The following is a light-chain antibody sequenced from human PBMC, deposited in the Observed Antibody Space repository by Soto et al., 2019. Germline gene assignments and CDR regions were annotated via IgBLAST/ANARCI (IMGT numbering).Light chain of an antibody. V-gene: IGKV1-39*01. CDR2: AAS. CDR3: QQSYSTTWT. CDR1: QSISNY. J-gene: IGKJ1*01. Sequence: DIQMTQSPSSLSASVGDSVTITCRASQSISNYLNWYQQKPGKAPKLLIYAASSLQSGVPSRFSGSGSETDFTLTISSLHPEDFATYSCQQSYSTTWTFGQVTKVDIK.